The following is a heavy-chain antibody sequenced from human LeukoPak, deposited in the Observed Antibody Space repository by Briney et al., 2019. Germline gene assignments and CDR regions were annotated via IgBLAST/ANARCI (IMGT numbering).Heavy chain of an antibody. V-gene: IGHV4-4*07. CDR1: GGSISSYY. Sequence: SETLSLTCTVSGGSISSYYWSWIRQPAGKGLEWIGRIYTSGSTNYNPSLKSRVTMSVDTSKNQFSLKLSSVTAADTAVYYCARRSPQWLVRSSYMDVWGKGTTVTVSS. CDR2: IYTSGST. D-gene: IGHD6-19*01. CDR3: ARRSPQWLVRSSYMDV. J-gene: IGHJ6*03.